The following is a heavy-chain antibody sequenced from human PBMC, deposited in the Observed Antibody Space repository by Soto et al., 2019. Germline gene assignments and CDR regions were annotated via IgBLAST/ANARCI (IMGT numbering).Heavy chain of an antibody. D-gene: IGHD6-19*01. CDR2: IYHSGST. CDR3: ASHSGWYASYFDY. Sequence: PSETLSLTCTVSGGSIRTSNWWSWVRQPPGKGLEWIGEIYHSGSTNYNPSLKSRVTISVDKSKNQFSLKLSSVTAADTAVYYCASHSGWYASYFDYWGQGTLVTVS. V-gene: IGHV4-4*02. J-gene: IGHJ4*02. CDR1: GGSIRTSNW.